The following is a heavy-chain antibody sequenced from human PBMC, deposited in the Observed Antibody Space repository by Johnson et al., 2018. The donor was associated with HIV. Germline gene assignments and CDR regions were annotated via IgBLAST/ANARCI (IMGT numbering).Heavy chain of an antibody. D-gene: IGHD3-22*01. V-gene: IGHV3-9*01. CDR3: ARDRGYWDGLDI. CDR1: GFTFDDYA. Sequence: VQLVESGGGLVQPGRSLRLSCAASGFTFDDYAMHWVRQAPGKGLEWVSGISWNSGSIGYADSVKGRFTISRDNAKNSLYLQMNSLRAEDTAVYYCARDRGYWDGLDIWGQGTMVTVSS. CDR2: ISWNSGSI. J-gene: IGHJ3*02.